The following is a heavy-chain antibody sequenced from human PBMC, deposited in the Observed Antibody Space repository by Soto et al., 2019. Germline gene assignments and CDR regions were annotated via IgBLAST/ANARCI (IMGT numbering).Heavy chain of an antibody. V-gene: IGHV5-51*01. J-gene: IGHJ5*02. CDR3: ARDYYDSSGSQGNWFDP. CDR2: IYPGDSDT. D-gene: IGHD3-22*01. CDR1: GYSFTSYW. Sequence: ESLKISVTGSGYSFTSYWIGWVRQIPGKGLEWMGIIYPGDSDTRYSPSFQGQVTISADKSISTAYLQWSSLKASDTAMYYCARDYYDSSGSQGNWFDPWGQGTLVTVSS.